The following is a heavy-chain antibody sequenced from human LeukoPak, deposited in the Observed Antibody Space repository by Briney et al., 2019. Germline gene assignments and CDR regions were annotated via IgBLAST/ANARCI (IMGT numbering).Heavy chain of an antibody. CDR1: GGTFSSYA. Sequence: EASVKVSCKASGGTFSSYAISWVRQAPGQGLEWMGGIIPIFGTANYAQKFQGRVTITADESTSTAYMELSSLRSEDTAVYYCASSGDVVRGVFPPAWGQGTLVTVSS. J-gene: IGHJ5*02. V-gene: IGHV1-69*13. CDR2: IIPIFGTA. CDR3: ASSGDVVRGVFPPA. D-gene: IGHD3-10*01.